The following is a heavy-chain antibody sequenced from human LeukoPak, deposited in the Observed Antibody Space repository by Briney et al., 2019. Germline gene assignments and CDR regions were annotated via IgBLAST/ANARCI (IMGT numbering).Heavy chain of an antibody. V-gene: IGHV1-18*01. CDR1: GYTFTSYG. CDR3: ARNLDPNEYSSSAEYNWFDH. J-gene: IGHJ5*02. D-gene: IGHD6-6*01. CDR2: ISAYNGNT. Sequence: ASVKVSCKASGYTFTSYGISWVRQAPGQGLEGMGWISAYNGNTNYAQKLQGRVTMTTDTSTSTAYMELRSLRSDDTAVYYCARNLDPNEYSSSAEYNWFDHWGQGTLVTVSS.